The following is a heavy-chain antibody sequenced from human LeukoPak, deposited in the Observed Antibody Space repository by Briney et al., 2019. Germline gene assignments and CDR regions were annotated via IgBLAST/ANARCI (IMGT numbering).Heavy chain of an antibody. Sequence: GGSLRLSCAASGFNFKLSAMSWGRQAPGKGLEWVALISGSGSRGSGITGGNTYYADSVKGRFSISRDDSQNTVYLQMNSLRVEDTASYFCAKGRCGDSSCWYFDAWAKGTRVTVSP. CDR1: GFNFKLSA. CDR2: ISGSGSRGSGITGGNT. CDR3: AKGRCGDSSCWYFDA. J-gene: IGHJ4*02. D-gene: IGHD6-13*01. V-gene: IGHV3-23*01.